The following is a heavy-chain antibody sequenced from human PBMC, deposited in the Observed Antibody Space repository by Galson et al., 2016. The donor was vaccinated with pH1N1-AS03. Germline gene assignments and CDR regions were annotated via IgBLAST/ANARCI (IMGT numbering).Heavy chain of an antibody. J-gene: IGHJ4*02. CDR3: ARVGKYFDFWSGYSDFDY. CDR2: IYHSGST. Sequence: TLSLTCAVSGYSISSGYYWGWIRQPPGKGLEWIGSIYHSGSTYYNPPLMSRVTISVDTSKNRFSLKVTAVTAADTAVYYCARVGKYFDFWSGYSDFDYWGQGTLVTVSS. D-gene: IGHD3-3*01. V-gene: IGHV4-38-2*01. CDR1: GYSISSGYY.